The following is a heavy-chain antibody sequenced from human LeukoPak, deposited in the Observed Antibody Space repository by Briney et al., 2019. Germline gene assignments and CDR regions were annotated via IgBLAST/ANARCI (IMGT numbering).Heavy chain of an antibody. CDR2: MNQDGSDK. CDR3: ARTIRYSSRWYNYFDY. J-gene: IGHJ4*02. Sequence: GGSLRLSCAASGFTFSSYWMSWVRQAPGKGLEWVANMNQDGSDKYYVDSVKGRFTISRDNAKNSLYLQMNSLRAEDTAVYYCARTIRYSSRWYNYFDYWGQGTLVTVSS. V-gene: IGHV3-7*01. D-gene: IGHD6-13*01. CDR1: GFTFSSYW.